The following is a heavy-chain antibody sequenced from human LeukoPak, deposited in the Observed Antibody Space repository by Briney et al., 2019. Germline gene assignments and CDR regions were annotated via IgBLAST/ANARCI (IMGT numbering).Heavy chain of an antibody. CDR1: GGSISSYY. V-gene: IGHV4-59*08. CDR2: IYYSGST. Sequence: SETLSLTCTVSGGSISSYYWSWIRQPPGKGLEWIGYIYYSGSTNYNPSLKSRVTISVDTSKNQFSLKLSSVTAADTAVYYCARHLPWFGEFLGAFDIWGQGTMVTVSS. J-gene: IGHJ3*02. D-gene: IGHD3-10*01. CDR3: ARHLPWFGEFLGAFDI.